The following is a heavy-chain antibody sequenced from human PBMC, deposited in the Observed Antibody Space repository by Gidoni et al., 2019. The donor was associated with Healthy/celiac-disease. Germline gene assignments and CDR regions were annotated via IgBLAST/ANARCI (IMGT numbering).Heavy chain of an antibody. CDR2: IYWDDDK. J-gene: IGHJ5*02. CDR3: AHGPIATAANWFDP. Sequence: QITLKESGPTLVTPTQTLTLTCTFSGFSLSTSGVGVGWIRQPPGKALGWLALIYWDDDKRYSPSLKSRPTITKDTSKNQVVLTMTNMDPVDTATYYCAHGPIATAANWFDPWGQGTLVTVSS. D-gene: IGHD6-13*01. V-gene: IGHV2-5*02. CDR1: GFSLSTSGVG.